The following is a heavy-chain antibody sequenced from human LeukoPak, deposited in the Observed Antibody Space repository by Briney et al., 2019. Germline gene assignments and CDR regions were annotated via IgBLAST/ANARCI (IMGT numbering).Heavy chain of an antibody. V-gene: IGHV4-59*01. CDR1: GGSISSYY. CDR3: ARGSWYYYDSSVEFFDY. Sequence: PSETLSLTCTVSGGSISSYYWSWIRQPPGKGLEWFGYIYYSGSTNYNPSLKSRVTISVDTSKNQFPLKLSSVTAADTAVYYCARGSWYYYDSSVEFFDYWGQGTLVTVSS. CDR2: IYYSGST. J-gene: IGHJ4*02. D-gene: IGHD3-22*01.